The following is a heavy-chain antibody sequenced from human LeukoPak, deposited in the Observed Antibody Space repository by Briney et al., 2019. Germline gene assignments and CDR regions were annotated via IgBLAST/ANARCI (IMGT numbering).Heavy chain of an antibody. J-gene: IGHJ4*02. CDR3: ARGNYDYVWGGIDY. V-gene: IGHV4-59*08. Sequence: SETLSLTCTVSGGSICSYYWSWIRQPPGKGLEWIGYIYYSGSTNYNPSLKSRVTISVDTSKNQFSLKLSSVTAADTAVYYCARGNYDYVWGGIDYWGQGTLVTVSS. CDR2: IYYSGST. CDR1: GGSICSYY. D-gene: IGHD3-16*01.